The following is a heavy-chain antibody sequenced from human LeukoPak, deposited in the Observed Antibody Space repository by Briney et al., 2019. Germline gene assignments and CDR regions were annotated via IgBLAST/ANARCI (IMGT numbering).Heavy chain of an antibody. CDR3: AGDKDHAFDY. Sequence: GGSLRLSCAASGFTFSSYSMNWVRQAPGQGLEWVSYIRSSSSDMYYADSVKGRFTISRDNAKNSLYLQMNGLRDEDTAVYYCAGDKDHAFDYWGQGTLVTVSS. J-gene: IGHJ4*02. V-gene: IGHV3-48*02. CDR1: GFTFSSYS. CDR2: IRSSSSDM.